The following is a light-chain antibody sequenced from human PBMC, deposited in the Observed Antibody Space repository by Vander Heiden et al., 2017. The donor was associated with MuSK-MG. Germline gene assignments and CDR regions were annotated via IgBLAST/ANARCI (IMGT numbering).Light chain of an antibody. V-gene: IGKV1-9*01. CDR1: QGINSY. J-gene: IGKJ4*01. Sequence: DIQLTQSPSFLSASVGDRVTITCRASQGINSYLVWYQQKPGKAPDLLIYGVSTLQSGVPSRFSGSGSGTEFTLTISSLQPEDFATYYCQQFNDYPLTFGGGTQVEIK. CDR2: GVS. CDR3: QQFNDYPLT.